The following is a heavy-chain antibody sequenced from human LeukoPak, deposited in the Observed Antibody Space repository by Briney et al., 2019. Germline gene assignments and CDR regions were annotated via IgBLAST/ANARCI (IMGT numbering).Heavy chain of an antibody. Sequence: GGSLRLSCAASGFTFSSYGMHWVRKAPGKGLEWVAVISYDGSNKCYADSVKGRFTISRDNSKNTLYLQMNSLRAEDTAVYYCAKDGIDYYDSSGYLFDYWGQGTLVTVSS. J-gene: IGHJ4*02. CDR3: AKDGIDYYDSSGYLFDY. V-gene: IGHV3-30*18. CDR2: ISYDGSNK. D-gene: IGHD3-22*01. CDR1: GFTFSSYG.